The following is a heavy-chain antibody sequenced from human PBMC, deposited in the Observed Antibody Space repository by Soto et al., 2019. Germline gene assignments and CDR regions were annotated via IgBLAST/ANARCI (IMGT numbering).Heavy chain of an antibody. J-gene: IGHJ4*02. D-gene: IGHD3-22*01. CDR3: TGWLSRANQIDF. Sequence: SETLSLTCTVSGGAISSSSYYWGWIRQPPGKGLEWIGSIYYSGSTYYNPSLKSRVTISVDTSKNQFSLKLSSVTAADTAVYHCTGWLSRANQIDFWGQGTLVTVSS. CDR2: IYYSGST. CDR1: GGAISSSSYY. V-gene: IGHV4-39*01.